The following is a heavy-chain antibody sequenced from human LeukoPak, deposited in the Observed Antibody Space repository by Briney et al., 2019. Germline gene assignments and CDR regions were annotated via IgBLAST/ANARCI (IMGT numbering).Heavy chain of an antibody. CDR2: INVGNGNT. Sequence: ASVKVSCKASGYTFSSYAMHWVRQAPGQRLEWMGWINVGNGNTKYSQKFQGRVTITRDTSASTAYMELSSLRSEDTAVYYCARDGRRGPTHVPLDYWGQGTLVTVSS. D-gene: IGHD1-1*01. CDR3: ARDGRRGPTHVPLDY. J-gene: IGHJ4*02. CDR1: GYTFSSYA. V-gene: IGHV1-3*01.